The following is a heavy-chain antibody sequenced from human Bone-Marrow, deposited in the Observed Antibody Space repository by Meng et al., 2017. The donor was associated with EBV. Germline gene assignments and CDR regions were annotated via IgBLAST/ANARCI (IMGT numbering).Heavy chain of an antibody. CDR1: GFTLRIYS. D-gene: IGHD2-8*01. CDR2: ISSNSIDI. Sequence: EVQLEESGXXLVKPGESLRLSCAASGFTLRIYSMNWVRLAPGKGLEWVSSISSNSIDIYYADLVKGRFTISRDNAKNSLFLQMNSLRAEDTAVYYCARDRTSNRFDYWGQGTLVTVSS. CDR3: ARDRTSNRFDY. J-gene: IGHJ4*02. V-gene: IGHV3-21*01.